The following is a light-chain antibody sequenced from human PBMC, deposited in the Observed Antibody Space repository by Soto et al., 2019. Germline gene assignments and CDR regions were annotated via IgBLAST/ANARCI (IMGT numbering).Light chain of an antibody. Sequence: QSVLTQPPSASGTPGQRVTISCSGSSSNIGSNYVYWYQQLTGTAPKLLIDGSNQRPSGVPDRFSGSKSGTSASLAISGLRSEDEADYYRAAWDGSLSGWMFGGGTKLTVL. CDR2: GSN. V-gene: IGLV1-47*02. J-gene: IGLJ3*02. CDR3: AAWDGSLSGWM. CDR1: SSNIGSNY.